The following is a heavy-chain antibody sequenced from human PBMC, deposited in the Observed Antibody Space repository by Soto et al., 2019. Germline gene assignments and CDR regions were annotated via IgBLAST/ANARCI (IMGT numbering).Heavy chain of an antibody. D-gene: IGHD2-2*01. J-gene: IGHJ3*02. CDR3: ARYCSSTSCYRDAFDI. CDR1: GGSISSYY. CDR2: IYYSGST. V-gene: IGHV4-59*08. Sequence: SETLSLTCTVSGGSISSYYWSWTRQPPGNGLEWIGYIYYSGSTNYTPSLKSRVTISVYTSKNQFSLKLSSVTAVDTAVYYCARYCSSTSCYRDAFDIWGQGTMVTVSS.